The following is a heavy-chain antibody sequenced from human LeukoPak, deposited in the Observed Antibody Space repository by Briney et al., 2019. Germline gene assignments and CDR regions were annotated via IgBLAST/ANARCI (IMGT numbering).Heavy chain of an antibody. J-gene: IGHJ4*02. CDR3: ANIAVAGHGDY. D-gene: IGHD6-19*01. V-gene: IGHV4-34*01. CDR1: GGSFSGYY. Sequence: SETLSLTCAVYGGSFSGYYWSWIRQPPGKGLEWIGEINHSGSTNYNPSLKSRVTISVDKSKNQFSLKLSSVTAADTAVYYCANIAVAGHGDYWGQGTLVTVSS. CDR2: INHSGST.